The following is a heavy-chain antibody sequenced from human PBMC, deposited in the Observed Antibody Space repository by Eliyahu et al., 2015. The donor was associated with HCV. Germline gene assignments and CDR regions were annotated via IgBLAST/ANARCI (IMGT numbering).Heavy chain of an antibody. J-gene: IGHJ4*01. CDR2: VTHTFTT. CDR3: AARERGSGDFPDY. D-gene: IGHD4-17*01. CDR1: GSPFSTXA. Sequence: EVQLLESGGDLVQPGGSXRLSXAAXGSPFSTXAMSWVRQAPGKGLEWVSIVTHTFTTYYTDSVKGRFTISRDNSKNTLYLQMNALRVDDTAVYYCAARERGSGDFPDYWGQGTLVTVSS. V-gene: IGHV3-23*01.